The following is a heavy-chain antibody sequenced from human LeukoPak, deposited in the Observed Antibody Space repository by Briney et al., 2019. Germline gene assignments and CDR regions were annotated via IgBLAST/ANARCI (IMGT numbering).Heavy chain of an antibody. CDR1: GGSISSYY. V-gene: IGHV4-39*07. CDR2: IYYSGST. J-gene: IGHJ4*02. D-gene: IGHD6-6*01. CDR3: ASIAANFPFDY. Sequence: PSETLSLTCTVSGGSISSYYWGWIRQPPGKGLEWIGSIYYSGSTYYNPSLKSRVTISVDTSKNQFSLKLSSVTAADTAVYYCASIAANFPFDYWGQGTLVTVSS.